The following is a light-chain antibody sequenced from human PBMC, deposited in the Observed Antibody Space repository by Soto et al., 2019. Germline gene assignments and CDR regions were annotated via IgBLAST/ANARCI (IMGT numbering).Light chain of an antibody. CDR3: QHYNDWRWT. Sequence: IVMTQSPATLSVSPGEGATLSCRASQSISSKLAWYQQKPGQAPRLLIYAASTRATGVPARFSGSGSGTEFTLTISSLQSEDLAVYYCQHYNDWRWTFGQGTKLEIK. CDR2: AAS. J-gene: IGKJ1*01. CDR1: QSISSK. V-gene: IGKV3-15*01.